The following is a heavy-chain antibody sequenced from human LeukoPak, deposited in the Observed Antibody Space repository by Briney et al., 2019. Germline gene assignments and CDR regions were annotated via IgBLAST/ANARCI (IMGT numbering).Heavy chain of an antibody. CDR2: INPSGGST. J-gene: IGHJ5*02. CDR3: ARQGEDYYDSSALENWFDP. V-gene: IGHV1-46*01. D-gene: IGHD3-22*01. CDR1: GYTFTSYY. Sequence: ASVKVSCKASGYTFTSYYMHWVRQAPGQGLEWMGLINPSGGSTSYAQKFQGRVTMTRDTSTSTVYMELSSLRSEDTAVYYCARQGEDYYDSSALENWFDPWGQGTLVTVSS.